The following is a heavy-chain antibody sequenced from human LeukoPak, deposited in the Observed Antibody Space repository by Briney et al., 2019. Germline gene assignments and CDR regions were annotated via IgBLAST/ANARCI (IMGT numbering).Heavy chain of an antibody. J-gene: IGHJ1*01. Sequence: SETLSLTCSVSGDSVSRSDSYWDWIRQPPGKGVEWIGTIYYSGRTSYSPALKSRVTMSVDPTNNHFSLHLRSVTAADTAVYYCARRRYYDGSGYLEWGQGTLLSVSS. CDR3: ARRRYYDGSGYLE. CDR1: GDSVSRSDSY. D-gene: IGHD3-22*01. V-gene: IGHV4-39*02. CDR2: IYYSGRT.